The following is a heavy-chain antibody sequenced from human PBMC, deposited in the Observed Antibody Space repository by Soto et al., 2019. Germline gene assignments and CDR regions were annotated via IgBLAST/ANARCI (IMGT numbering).Heavy chain of an antibody. V-gene: IGHV1-8*01. J-gene: IGHJ6*03. CDR2: MNPNSGNT. CDR3: ARRDYYGSGSYFYYYYYMDV. CDR1: GYTFTSYD. D-gene: IGHD3-10*01. Sequence: GASVKVSCKASGYTFTSYDINWVRQATGQGLEWMGWMNPNSGNTGYAQKLQGRVTMTRNTSISTAYMELSSLRSEDSALYFCARRDYYGSGSYFYYYYYMDVWGKGTTVTVSS.